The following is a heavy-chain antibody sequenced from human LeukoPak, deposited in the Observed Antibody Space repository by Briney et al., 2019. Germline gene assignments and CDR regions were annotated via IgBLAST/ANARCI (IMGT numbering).Heavy chain of an antibody. CDR1: GGSISSYY. J-gene: IGHJ4*02. CDR3: ARHSGLLFFDY. CDR2: VSSTGST. Sequence: PSETLSLTCTVSGGSISSYYWSWIRQPPGKGLEWIAFVSSTGSTNYIPSLKSRVTISVDTSKNKFSLNLSAVAAADTAVYYCARHSGLLFFDYWGQGTLVTVSS. D-gene: IGHD3-10*01. V-gene: IGHV4-59*08.